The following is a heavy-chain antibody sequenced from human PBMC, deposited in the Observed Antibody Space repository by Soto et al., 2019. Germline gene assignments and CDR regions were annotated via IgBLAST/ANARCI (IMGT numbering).Heavy chain of an antibody. Sequence: EVQLLESGGGLVQPGGSLRLSCAASGFTFSSSAMSWVRQAPGKGLEWVSAISDDGASTYYADSVRGRFTISRDNSKNTLYLHMNSLRAEDTALYYCAKVFHYYDYGMDVCGQGTTVTVSS. J-gene: IGHJ6*02. CDR1: GFTFSSSA. V-gene: IGHV3-23*01. CDR2: ISDDGAST. CDR3: AKVFHYYDYGMDV.